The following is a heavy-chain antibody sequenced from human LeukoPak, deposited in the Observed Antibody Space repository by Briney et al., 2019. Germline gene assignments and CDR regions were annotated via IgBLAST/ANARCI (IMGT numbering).Heavy chain of an antibody. J-gene: IGHJ1*01. V-gene: IGHV3-48*02. CDR1: EFTFSAYT. D-gene: IGHD2-15*01. Sequence: GGSLRLSCAASEFTFSAYTMNWVRQAPGKGLEWLSYISSSSSSIYYADSVKGRFTISRDNAKNSLSLQMSSLREEDTALYYCARGWAAIPDWGQGTLVTVSS. CDR3: ARGWAAIPD. CDR2: ISSSSSSI.